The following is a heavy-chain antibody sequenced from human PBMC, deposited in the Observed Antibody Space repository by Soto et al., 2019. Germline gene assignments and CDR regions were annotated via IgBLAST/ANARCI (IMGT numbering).Heavy chain of an antibody. Sequence: SETLSLTCFVSGTSISSTYWWTWVRQSPGKGLEWIGEIHHTGGTNYNPALKTRLTISVDKANNQFSLRAEDTAVYYCAKDRAMVRGGYGWFDPWGQGTLVTVSS. CDR2: IHHTGGT. CDR1: GTSISSTYW. CDR3: AKDRAMVRGGYGWFDP. D-gene: IGHD3-10*01. J-gene: IGHJ5*02. V-gene: IGHV4-4*02.